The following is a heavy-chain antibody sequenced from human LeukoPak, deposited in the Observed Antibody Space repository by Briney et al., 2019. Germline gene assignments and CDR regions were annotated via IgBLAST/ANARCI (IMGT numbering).Heavy chain of an antibody. J-gene: IGHJ4*02. D-gene: IGHD6-6*01. Sequence: ASVKVSCKASGYTFQLFGINWVRQAPGQGLEWMGWISAHNGEANYTQNLQGRVTMTTDTYTSTAYMELRNLRSDDTAVYYCARDFSAGRPFRFDYWGQGTPVIVSS. CDR2: ISAHNGEA. CDR1: GYTFQLFG. V-gene: IGHV1-18*01. CDR3: ARDFSAGRPFRFDY.